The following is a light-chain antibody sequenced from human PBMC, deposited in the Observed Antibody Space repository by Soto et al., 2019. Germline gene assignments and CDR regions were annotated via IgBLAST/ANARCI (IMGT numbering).Light chain of an antibody. V-gene: IGKV1-9*01. J-gene: IGKJ4*01. CDR1: QGIGSF. CDR3: QQLGDYPLT. Sequence: DIQLTQSPSFLSASVGDRVTITCRASQGIGSFLAWFQQKPGNAPELLIYAASTLQSGVPSRFSGSGSGTEFTLTVRSLQPEDFATYYCQQLGDYPLTFGGGTKVDIK. CDR2: AAS.